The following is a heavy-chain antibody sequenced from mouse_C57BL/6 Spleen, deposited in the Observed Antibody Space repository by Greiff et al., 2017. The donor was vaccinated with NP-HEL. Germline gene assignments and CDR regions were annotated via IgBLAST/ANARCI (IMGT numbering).Heavy chain of an antibody. D-gene: IGHD1-1*01. J-gene: IGHJ2*01. CDR1: GYTFTDYE. Sequence: QVQLQQSGAELVRPGASVTLSCKASGYTFTDYEMHWVKQTPVHGLEWIGAIDPETGGTAYNQKFKGKAILTADKSSSTAYMELRSLTSEDSAVYYCSITTVVATPYFDYWGQGTTLTVSS. CDR3: SITTVVATPYFDY. CDR2: IDPETGGT. V-gene: IGHV1-15*01.